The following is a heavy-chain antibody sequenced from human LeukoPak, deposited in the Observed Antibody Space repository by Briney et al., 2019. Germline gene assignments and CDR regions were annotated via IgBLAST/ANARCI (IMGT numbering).Heavy chain of an antibody. J-gene: IGHJ5*02. V-gene: IGHV4-61*02. CDR1: GGSISSGSYY. Sequence: SETLSLTCTVSGGSISSGSYYWSWIRQPAGKGLEWIGRIYTSGSTNYNPSLKSRVTISVDTSKNQFSLKLSSVTAADTAVYYCARGGYSSGWYPDNWFDPWGQGTLVTVSS. CDR2: IYTSGST. CDR3: ARGGYSSGWYPDNWFDP. D-gene: IGHD6-19*01.